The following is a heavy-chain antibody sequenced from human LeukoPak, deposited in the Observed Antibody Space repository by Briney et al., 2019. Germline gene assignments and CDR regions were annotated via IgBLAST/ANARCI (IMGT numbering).Heavy chain of an antibody. CDR2: IYHSGST. D-gene: IGHD1-1*01. Sequence: SETLSLTCTVSGYSISGGYYWGWIRQPPGKGLEWIGSIYHSGSTYYNPSLKSRVTISVDRSKNQFSLKLSSVTAADTAVYYCARVGDNLYAFDIWGQGTMVTVSS. V-gene: IGHV4-38-2*02. CDR1: GYSISGGYY. CDR3: ARVGDNLYAFDI. J-gene: IGHJ3*02.